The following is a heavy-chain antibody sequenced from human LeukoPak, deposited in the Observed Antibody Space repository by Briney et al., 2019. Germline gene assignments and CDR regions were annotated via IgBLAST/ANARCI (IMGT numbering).Heavy chain of an antibody. D-gene: IGHD2-15*01. CDR2: IRDKANSYTT. V-gene: IGHV3-72*01. CDR3: ARVRGRDSPDFDY. J-gene: IGHJ4*02. CDR1: GFTFSDHY. Sequence: GGSLRLSCAASGFTFSDHYMDWVRQAPGKGLEWVGRIRDKANSYTTGYAASVTGRFTISRDDSKNSLFLQMSSLKTEDTAVYYCARVRGRDSPDFDYWGQGTLVTVSS.